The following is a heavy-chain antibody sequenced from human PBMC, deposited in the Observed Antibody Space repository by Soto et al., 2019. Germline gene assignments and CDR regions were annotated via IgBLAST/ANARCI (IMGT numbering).Heavy chain of an antibody. J-gene: IGHJ4*02. CDR2: IYYSGST. Sequence: SETLSLTCTVSGGSISSSSYYWGWIRQPPGKGLEWIGSIYYSGSTYYNPSLKSRVTISVDTSKNQFSLKLSSVTAADTAVYYCARHSIAARRGLDYWGQGTLVTVS. CDR3: ARHSIAARRGLDY. CDR1: GGSISSSSYY. V-gene: IGHV4-39*01. D-gene: IGHD6-6*01.